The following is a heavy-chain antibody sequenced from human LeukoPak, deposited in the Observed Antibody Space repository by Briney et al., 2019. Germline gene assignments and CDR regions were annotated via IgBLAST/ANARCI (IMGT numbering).Heavy chain of an antibody. J-gene: IGHJ5*02. CDR2: RYYSGST. CDR1: GGSISSYY. CDR3: AREGRVRYYDILTEGNWFDP. V-gene: IGHV4-59*12. Sequence: SETLSLTCTVSGGSISSYYWSWIRQPPGKGLEWIGYRYYSGSTNYNPTLISRVTISVDTSKNQFSLKLSSVTAADTAVYYCAREGRVRYYDILTEGNWFDPWGQGTLVTVSS. D-gene: IGHD3-9*01.